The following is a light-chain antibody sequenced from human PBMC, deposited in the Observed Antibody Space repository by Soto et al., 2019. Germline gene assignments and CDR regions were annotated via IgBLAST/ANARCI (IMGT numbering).Light chain of an antibody. CDR1: QSVSSY. CDR3: QQRSRT. V-gene: IGKV3-11*01. J-gene: IGKJ4*01. Sequence: EIVLTQSPATLSLSPGERATLSCRASQSVSSYLAWYQQKPGQAPRLLIYDASNRATGIPARFSGCGSGTDFTLTISSLEPEDFAVYYCQQRSRTFGGGTKVEIK. CDR2: DAS.